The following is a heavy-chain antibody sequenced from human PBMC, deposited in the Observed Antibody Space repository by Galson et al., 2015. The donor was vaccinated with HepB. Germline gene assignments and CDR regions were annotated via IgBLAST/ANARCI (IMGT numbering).Heavy chain of an antibody. J-gene: IGHJ5*02. CDR2: INPNSGGT. D-gene: IGHD3-10*01. Sequence: VKVSCKASGYTFTGYYMHWVRQAPGQGLEWMGWINPNSGGTNYAQKFQGRVTMTRDTSISTAYMELSRLRSDDTAVYYCASLSYGSGSYYMNWFDPWARDPWSPSPQ. CDR1: GYTFTGYY. V-gene: IGHV1-2*02. CDR3: ASLSYGSGSYYMNWFDP.